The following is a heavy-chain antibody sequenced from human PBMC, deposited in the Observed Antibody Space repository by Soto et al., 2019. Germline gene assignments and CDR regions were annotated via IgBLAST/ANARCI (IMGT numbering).Heavy chain of an antibody. CDR1: GFSLSTSGVG. D-gene: IGHD1-26*01. CDR2: IYWDDDK. J-gene: IGHJ6*03. Sequence: QITLKESGPPLVKPTQTLTLTCTFSGFSLSTSGVGVGWIRQPPGKALEWLALIYWDDDKRYSPSLKSRLTITKDTSKNQVVLTMTNMDPVDTATYYCAHARVLVLRSHTRYYYMDVWGKGTTVTVSS. CDR3: AHARVLVLRSHTRYYYMDV. V-gene: IGHV2-5*02.